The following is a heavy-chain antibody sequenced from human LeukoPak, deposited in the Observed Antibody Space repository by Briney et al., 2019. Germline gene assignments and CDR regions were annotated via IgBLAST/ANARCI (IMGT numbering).Heavy chain of an antibody. V-gene: IGHV4-59*01. CDR3: AREHSLTGTLDY. CDR2: IYYSGST. D-gene: IGHD1-7*01. CDR1: GGSISSYY. J-gene: IGHJ4*02. Sequence: SETLSLTCTVSGGSISSYYWSWIRQPPGEGLEWIGYIYYSGSTSYNPSLKSRVTISVDTSKNQFSLKLNSVTAADTAVYYCAREHSLTGTLDYWGQGTLVTVSS.